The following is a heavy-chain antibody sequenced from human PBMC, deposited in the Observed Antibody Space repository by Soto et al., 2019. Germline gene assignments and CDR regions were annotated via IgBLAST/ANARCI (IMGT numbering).Heavy chain of an antibody. CDR3: ARDQGRDGYYHYYGMDV. CDR1: GDSVNSNTYY. CDR2: ISYSRGT. J-gene: IGHJ6*02. V-gene: IGHV4-61*01. Sequence: QVQLQESGPGLVKPSETLSLTCTVSGDSVNSNTYYWSWIRQPPGKRLEWIGYISYSRGTTYTPSLQSRVTISVDTSKNQFSLRLSSVTAADTAVYYCARDQGRDGYYHYYGMDVWGQGTTVTVSS.